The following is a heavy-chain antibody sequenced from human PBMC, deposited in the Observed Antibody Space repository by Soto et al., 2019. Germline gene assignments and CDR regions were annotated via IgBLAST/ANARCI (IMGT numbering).Heavy chain of an antibody. CDR2: IYSNGDT. V-gene: IGHV3-53*02. D-gene: IGHD2-8*01. J-gene: IGHJ4*02. CDR1: GFSVGSNY. Sequence: EVQLVETGGGLIQPGGSLRLSCAASGFSVGSNYMTWVRQSPGKGLEWVSLIYSNGDTDYADSVKGRFSISRGKFKNTLYLQMNNLRAEDTAVYHCARKSDSSPVPEADGVWGRGTLVTVSS. CDR3: ARKSDSSPVPEADGV.